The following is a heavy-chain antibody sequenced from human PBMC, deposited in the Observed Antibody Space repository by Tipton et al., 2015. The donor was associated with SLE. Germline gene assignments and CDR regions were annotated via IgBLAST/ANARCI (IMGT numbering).Heavy chain of an antibody. CDR1: GGSFSGYY. D-gene: IGHD6-19*01. CDR2: IYYSGST. Sequence: TLSLTCAVYGGSFSGYYWSWIRQPPGKGLEWIGYIYYSGSTNYNPSLKSRVTISVDTSKNQFSLKLSSVTAADTAVYYCARVGSGWYTSAFDIWGRGTMVTVSS. V-gene: IGHV4-59*01. J-gene: IGHJ3*02. CDR3: ARVGSGWYTSAFDI.